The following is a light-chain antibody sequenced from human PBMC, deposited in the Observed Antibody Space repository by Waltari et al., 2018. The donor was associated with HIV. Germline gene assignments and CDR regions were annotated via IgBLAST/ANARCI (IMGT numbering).Light chain of an antibody. Sequence: QSMLTQPPSVSGAPGQRVTISCTGSSSTIGADYDVHWSQPLPGTAPKLLISGNKNRPAGVPDRFSAAKSGTSASLTISGLQAEDEADYFCQSYDISLSASVVFGGGTRLTVL. CDR2: GNK. V-gene: IGLV1-40*01. J-gene: IGLJ2*01. CDR1: SSTIGADYD. CDR3: QSYDISLSASVV.